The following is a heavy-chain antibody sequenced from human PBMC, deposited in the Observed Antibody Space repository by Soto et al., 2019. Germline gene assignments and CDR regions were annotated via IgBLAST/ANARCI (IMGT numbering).Heavy chain of an antibody. CDR1: GGSFSSYY. D-gene: IGHD3-9*01. CDR2: IYYSGTT. CDR3: GGSILTGYYNGMDV. J-gene: IGHJ6*02. V-gene: IGHV4-59*01. Sequence: SETLSLTCTVSGGSFSSYYWSWIRQPPGKGLEWIGYIYYSGTTNYNPSLKSRVTMSLDTSKNQFSLKLSSVTAADTALYYCGGSILTGYYNGMDVWGQGTTVTVSS.